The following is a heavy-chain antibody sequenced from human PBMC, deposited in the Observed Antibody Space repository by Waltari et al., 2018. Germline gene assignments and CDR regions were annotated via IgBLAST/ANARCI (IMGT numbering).Heavy chain of an antibody. CDR2: VYHFGSS. Sequence: QVQLQESGPGLVKPSETLSLTCAVPGASITSASYWGWIRQPPGKGLEWIGYVYHFGSSSYNPSLKSRVTMSVDTSKRQFSLNLSSVTAADTAVYYCARHESAHYGGFDSWGRGTLVTVSA. CDR1: GASITSASY. J-gene: IGHJ4*02. V-gene: IGHV4-38-2*01. CDR3: ARHESAHYGGFDS. D-gene: IGHD4-17*01.